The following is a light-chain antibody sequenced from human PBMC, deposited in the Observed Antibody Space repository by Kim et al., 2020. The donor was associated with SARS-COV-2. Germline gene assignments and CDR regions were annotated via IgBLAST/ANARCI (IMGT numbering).Light chain of an antibody. CDR2: GAS. Sequence: SPGQRAILSCRASQSVTSRYLAWYQQTPGRATRLLIYGASTRAAGIPDRFSCSESGKDLTLTINRLEPEDFAVYYCHQYGNSPWTSGQGTKVDIK. J-gene: IGKJ1*01. CDR3: HQYGNSPWT. CDR1: QSVTSRY. V-gene: IGKV3-20*01.